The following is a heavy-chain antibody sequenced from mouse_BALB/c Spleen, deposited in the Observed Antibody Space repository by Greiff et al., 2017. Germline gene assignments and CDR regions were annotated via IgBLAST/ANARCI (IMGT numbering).Heavy chain of an antibody. CDR1: GYTFTDYY. CDR3: ARDAYYGNYVDYAMDD. J-gene: IGHJ4*01. CDR2: IYPGSGNT. D-gene: IGHD2-10*01. Sequence: VQLQQSGPELVKPGASVKISCKASGYTFTDYYINWVKQKPGQGLEWIGWIYPGSGNTKYNEKFKGKATLTVDTSSSTAYMQLSSLTSEDTAVYFCARDAYYGNYVDYAMDDWGQGTSVTGSP. V-gene: IGHV1-84*02.